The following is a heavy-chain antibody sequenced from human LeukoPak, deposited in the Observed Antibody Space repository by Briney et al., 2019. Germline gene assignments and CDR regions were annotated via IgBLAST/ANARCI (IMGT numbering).Heavy chain of an antibody. V-gene: IGHV3-53*01. CDR1: GFSVNSNY. CDR2: IYSGGNT. Sequence: PGGSLRLSCVASGFSVNSNYMSWVRQAPGKGLEWVSVIYSGGNTYYADSVKGRFTISRDNAKNTLYLQMNSLRAEDTAVYYCASGYCSGGSCYSVYFQHWGQGTLVTVSS. J-gene: IGHJ1*01. D-gene: IGHD2-15*01. CDR3: ASGYCSGGSCYSVYFQH.